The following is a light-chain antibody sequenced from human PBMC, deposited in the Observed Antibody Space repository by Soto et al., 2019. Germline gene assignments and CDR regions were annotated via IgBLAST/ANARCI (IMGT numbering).Light chain of an antibody. V-gene: IGKV1-39*01. CDR1: KSISNY. CDR3: QQSYSTSWT. J-gene: IGKJ1*01. Sequence: DIQMTHSPSSLSASVGDRVTITCRASKSISNYLNWYQQKPGKAPKLLMYAASSLQSGVPSRLGGSGSGTDFTLTISSLQPEDFAAYYCQQSYSTSWTFGQGTKVEIK. CDR2: AAS.